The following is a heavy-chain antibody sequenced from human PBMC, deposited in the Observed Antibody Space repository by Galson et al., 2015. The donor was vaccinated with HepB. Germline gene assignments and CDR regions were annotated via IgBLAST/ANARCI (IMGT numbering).Heavy chain of an antibody. CDR2: ISYDGSNK. V-gene: IGHV3-30*18. CDR3: AKCKGAGIAARPDYYYYMDV. CDR1: GFTFSSYG. J-gene: IGHJ6*03. D-gene: IGHD6-6*01. Sequence: SLRLSCAASGFTFSSYGMHWVRQAPGKGLEWVAVISYDGSNKYYADSVKGRFTISRDNSKNTLYLQMNSLRAEDTAVYYCAKCKGAGIAARPDYYYYMDVWGKGTTVTVSS.